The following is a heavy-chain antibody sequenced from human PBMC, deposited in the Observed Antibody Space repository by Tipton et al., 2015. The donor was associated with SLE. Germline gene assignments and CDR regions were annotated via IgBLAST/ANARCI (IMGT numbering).Heavy chain of an antibody. CDR1: GFTFSSYA. J-gene: IGHJ1*01. V-gene: IGHV3-30-3*01. Sequence: SLRLSCAASGFTFSSYAMHWVRQAPGKGLEWVAVISYDGSNKYYANSGKGRFTISRDNSKNTLYLQMNSVRAEDTAVYYCARPGLPKGAECFQHWGQVTLVTVSA. CDR2: ISYDGSNK. D-gene: IGHD7-27*01. CDR3: ARPGLPKGAECFQH.